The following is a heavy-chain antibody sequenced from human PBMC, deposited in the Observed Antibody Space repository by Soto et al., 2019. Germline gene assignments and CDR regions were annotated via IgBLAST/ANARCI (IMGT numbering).Heavy chain of an antibody. Sequence: QVQLVQSGAEVKQPGSSVKVSCKTSGGTFSTYAIYWVRQAPGQGLEWMGAIIPLFGTADYAQKFQGRVTITADESTSTAYMELSSLRSEDTAVYYCARPKGSYSSGYYYFDYWGQETLVTVSS. D-gene: IGHD6-19*01. J-gene: IGHJ4*02. CDR2: IIPLFGTA. V-gene: IGHV1-69*01. CDR1: GGTFSTYA. CDR3: ARPKGSYSSGYYYFDY.